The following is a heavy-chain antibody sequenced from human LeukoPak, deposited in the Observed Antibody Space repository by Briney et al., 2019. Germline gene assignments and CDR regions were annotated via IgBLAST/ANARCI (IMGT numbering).Heavy chain of an antibody. CDR3: ARGTRYCSGGSCYTPFDY. Sequence: ASVTVSYTASGYTFTVYYMHWVRQAPAQGLEWMGWINPNSGGTNYAQKFQGRVTMTRDTSISTAYMELSRLRSDDTAVYYCARGTRYCSGGSCYTPFDYWGQGTLVTVSS. D-gene: IGHD2-15*01. CDR2: INPNSGGT. CDR1: GYTFTVYY. J-gene: IGHJ4*02. V-gene: IGHV1-2*02.